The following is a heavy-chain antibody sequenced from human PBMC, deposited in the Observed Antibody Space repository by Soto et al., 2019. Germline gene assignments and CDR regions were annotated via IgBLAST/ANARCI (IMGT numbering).Heavy chain of an antibody. CDR3: ARDRRIAAAGTGWFDP. CDR1: GGSVSSGSYY. CDR2: IYYSGGT. V-gene: IGHV4-61*01. Sequence: PSETLSLTCTVSGGSVSSGSYYWSWIRQPPGKGLEWIGYIYYSGGTNYNPSLKSRVTISVDTSKNQFSLKLSSVTAADTAVYYCARDRRIAAAGTGWFDPWGQGTPVTVSS. D-gene: IGHD6-13*01. J-gene: IGHJ5*02.